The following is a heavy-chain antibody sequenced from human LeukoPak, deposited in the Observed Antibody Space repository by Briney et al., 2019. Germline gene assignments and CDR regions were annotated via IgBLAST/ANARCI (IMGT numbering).Heavy chain of an antibody. CDR1: GGSISSYY. V-gene: IGHV4-4*09. CDR2: IYTSGST. J-gene: IGHJ6*03. D-gene: IGHD3-10*01. Sequence: SETLSLTCTVSGGSISSYYWSWIRQPPGKGLEWIGYIYTSGSTNYNPSLKSRVTISVDTSKNQFSLKLSSVTAADTAVYYCARPRAGYYYMDVWGKGTTVTVSS. CDR3: ARPRAGYYYMDV.